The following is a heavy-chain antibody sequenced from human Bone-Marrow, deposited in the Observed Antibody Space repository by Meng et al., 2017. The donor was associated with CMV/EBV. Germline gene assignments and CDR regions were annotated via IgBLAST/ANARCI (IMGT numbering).Heavy chain of an antibody. CDR1: GYTFTSYG. CDR3: ARDGGADYYYYYGMDV. CDR2: ISAYNGNT. V-gene: IGHV1-18*01. D-gene: IGHD1-26*01. Sequence: ASVKVSCKASGYTFTSYGISWVRQAPGQGLEWMGWISAYNGNTNYAQKLQGRVTMTTDTSTSTAYMELRSLRSDDTAVYYCARDGGADYYYYYGMDVWGQGTMVTVSS. J-gene: IGHJ6*02.